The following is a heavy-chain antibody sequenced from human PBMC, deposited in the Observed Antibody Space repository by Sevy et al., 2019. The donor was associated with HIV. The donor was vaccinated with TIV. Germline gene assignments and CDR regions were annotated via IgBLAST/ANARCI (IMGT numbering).Heavy chain of an antibody. Sequence: GGSLRLSCAASGFTFINYGMYWVRQAPGKGLEWVAFVSSDESNKYYVESVKGRFTISRDNSKNTLYLQMNSLRPEDRAVYYCARDAQRLPLGELSRIPSARGGMDVWGQGTAVTASS. D-gene: IGHD3-16*02. J-gene: IGHJ6*02. V-gene: IGHV3-33*07. CDR2: VSSDESNK. CDR3: ARDAQRLPLGELSRIPSARGGMDV. CDR1: GFTFINYG.